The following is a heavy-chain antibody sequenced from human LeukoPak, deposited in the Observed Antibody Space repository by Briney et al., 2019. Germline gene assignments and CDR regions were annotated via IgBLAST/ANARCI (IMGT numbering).Heavy chain of an antibody. CDR1: GGSISSGGYY. J-gene: IGHJ4*02. Sequence: SQTLSLTCTVSGGSISSGGYYWSWIRQPPGKGLEWIGYIYHSGSTYYNPSLKSRVTISVDRSKNQFSLKLSSVTAADTAVYYCARAGEFLEWLLPRYYFDYWGQGTLVTVSS. V-gene: IGHV4-30-2*01. CDR3: ARAGEFLEWLLPRYYFDY. CDR2: IYHSGST. D-gene: IGHD3-3*01.